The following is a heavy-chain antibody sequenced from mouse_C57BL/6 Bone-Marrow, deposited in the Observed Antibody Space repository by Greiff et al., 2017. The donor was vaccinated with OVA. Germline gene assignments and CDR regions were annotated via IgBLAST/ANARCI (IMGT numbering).Heavy chain of an antibody. D-gene: IGHD2-4*01. V-gene: IGHV1-69*01. Sequence: QVQLQQSGAELVMPGASVKLSCKASGYTFTSYWMHWVKQRPGQGLEWIGEIDPSDSYTNYNQKFKGKSTLTVDKSSSTAYMQLSSLTSEDSAVYYCARGPYDYSWFAYWGQGTLVTVSA. CDR3: ARGPYDYSWFAY. CDR2: IDPSDSYT. CDR1: GYTFTSYW. J-gene: IGHJ3*01.